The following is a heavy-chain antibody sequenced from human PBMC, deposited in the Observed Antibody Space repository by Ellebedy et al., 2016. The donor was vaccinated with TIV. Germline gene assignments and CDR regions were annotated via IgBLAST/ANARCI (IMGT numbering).Heavy chain of an antibody. CDR3: AKGTLSVPAADDY. CDR1: GFTFSGVA. J-gene: IGHJ4*02. Sequence: GESLKISXAASGFTFSGVAMTWVRQAPGKGLQWASSIRSFDDSTYYADSVKGRFTISRDNSKNTLYLQMNSLREEDTAVYYCAKGTLSVPAADDYWGQGTLVTVSS. D-gene: IGHD2-2*01. CDR2: IRSFDDST. V-gene: IGHV3-23*01.